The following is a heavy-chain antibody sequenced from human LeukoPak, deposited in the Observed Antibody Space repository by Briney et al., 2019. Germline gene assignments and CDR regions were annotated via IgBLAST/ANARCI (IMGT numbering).Heavy chain of an antibody. J-gene: IGHJ5*02. V-gene: IGHV4-59*01. CDR3: ARIAAAAGEVLGWFDP. CDR2: IYYSGST. CDR1: GGSISSYY. Sequence: TSETLSLTCTVSGGSISSYYWSWIRQPPGKGLEWIGYIYYSGSTNYNPSLKSRVTISVDTSKNQFSLKLSSVTAADTAVYYCARIAAAAGEVLGWFDPWGQGTLVTVSS. D-gene: IGHD6-13*01.